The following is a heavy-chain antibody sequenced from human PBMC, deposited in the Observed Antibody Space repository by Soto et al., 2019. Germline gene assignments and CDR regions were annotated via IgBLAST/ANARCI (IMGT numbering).Heavy chain of an antibody. Sequence: QVQLVQSGDEVKKPGASVKVSCKASGYIFVNYGIAWVRQAPGQGLEWMGWISPYTGNTHSATKVQGRLTMTTDTSTSQAHMDLGSLTSDDTAVYYCVMVDNYVTPTPQDVWGKGTTVTVSS. J-gene: IGHJ6*04. D-gene: IGHD3-16*01. CDR2: ISPYTGNT. CDR3: VMVDNYVTPTPQDV. V-gene: IGHV1-18*01. CDR1: GYIFVNYG.